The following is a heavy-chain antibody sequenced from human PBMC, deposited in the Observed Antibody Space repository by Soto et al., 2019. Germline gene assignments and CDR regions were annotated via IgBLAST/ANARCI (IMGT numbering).Heavy chain of an antibody. J-gene: IGHJ5*02. V-gene: IGHV3-15*01. CDR2: VKSESAGGTT. CDR1: GFTFSNAW. D-gene: IGHD3-10*01. CDR3: PREGHGDWFDP. Sequence: EVQLVASGGDLVKPGGSLRLACAGSGFTFSNAWMSWVRQAPGKGPEWVGRVKSESAGGTTDYAAPVKGRFTVSRDDSKDTLYLQMNGLRAEDTAVYYCPREGHGDWFDPWGQGTLVTVSS.